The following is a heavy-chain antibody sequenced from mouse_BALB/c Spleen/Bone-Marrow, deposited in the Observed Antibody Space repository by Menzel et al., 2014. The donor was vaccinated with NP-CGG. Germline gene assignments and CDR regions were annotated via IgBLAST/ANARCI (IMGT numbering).Heavy chain of an antibody. CDR3: ARDNYYDYDGFAY. CDR1: GFTFSSYG. V-gene: IGHV5-6-3*01. CDR2: INSNGGST. D-gene: IGHD2-4*01. Sequence: EVKVEESGGGLVQPGGSLKISCAASGFTFSSYGMSWVRQTPDKRPDLVATINSNGGSTYYPDSVKGRFTISRDNAKNTLYLQMSSLKSEDTAMYYCARDNYYDYDGFAYWGQGTLVTVSA. J-gene: IGHJ3*01.